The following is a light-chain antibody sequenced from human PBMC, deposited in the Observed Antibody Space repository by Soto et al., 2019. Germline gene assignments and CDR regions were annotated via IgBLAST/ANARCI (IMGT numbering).Light chain of an antibody. V-gene: IGKV3D-15*01. CDR1: QSISSW. CDR2: DAS. J-gene: IGKJ5*01. Sequence: DIDMTQSPSTLSASPGERATLTCRASQSISSWLAWYRQKPGKAPRLLIYDASNRATGTPARFSGSGSGTEFTLTISSLQSEDFAVYYCHQYDNWPKTFGQGTRLEIK. CDR3: HQYDNWPKT.